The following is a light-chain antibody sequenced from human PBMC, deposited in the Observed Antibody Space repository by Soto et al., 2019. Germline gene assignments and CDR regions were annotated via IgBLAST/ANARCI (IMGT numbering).Light chain of an antibody. CDR1: QSLLHSNGYNY. Sequence: DNVMTQSPLSLPVTPGEPASVSCRSGQSLLHSNGYNYLDWYLQKPGQSPQLLIYLGSNRASGVPGRFSGSGSGTDFTLKISRVEAEDVGGYYWMQALQTPLTVGGGTKVDNK. J-gene: IGKJ4*01. CDR3: MQALQTPLT. CDR2: LGS. V-gene: IGKV2-28*01.